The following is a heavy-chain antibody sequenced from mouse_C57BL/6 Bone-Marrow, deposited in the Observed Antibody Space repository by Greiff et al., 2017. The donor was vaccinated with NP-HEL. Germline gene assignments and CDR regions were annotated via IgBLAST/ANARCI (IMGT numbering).Heavy chain of an antibody. D-gene: IGHD1-1*01. CDR3: AKERYYYGSSKDY. Sequence: QVQLQQSGAELVKPGASVKMSCKASGYTFTSYWITWVKQRPGQGLEWIGDIYPGSGSTNYNEKFKSKATLTVDTSSSTAYMQLSSLTSEDSAVYYCAKERYYYGSSKDYWGQGTTLTVSS. CDR2: IYPGSGST. V-gene: IGHV1-55*01. CDR1: GYTFTSYW. J-gene: IGHJ2*01.